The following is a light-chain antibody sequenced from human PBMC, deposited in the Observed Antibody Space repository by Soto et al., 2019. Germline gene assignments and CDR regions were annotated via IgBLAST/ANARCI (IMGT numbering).Light chain of an antibody. CDR2: GVS. CDR1: RSVDSH. Sequence: EVVLTQSPATLSLSPGETATLSCRASRSVDSHLAWYQQKPGQAPRLLIYGVSRRATGIPDRFSGSGSGTDFTLTVSRLEPEDFALYFCQHSGTSLRVTFGPGTKVDI. J-gene: IGKJ3*01. V-gene: IGKV3-20*01. CDR3: QHSGTSLRVT.